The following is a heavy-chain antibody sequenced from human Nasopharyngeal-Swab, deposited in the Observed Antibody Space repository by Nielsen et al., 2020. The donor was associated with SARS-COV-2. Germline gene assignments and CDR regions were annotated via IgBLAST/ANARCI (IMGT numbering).Heavy chain of an antibody. D-gene: IGHD3-10*01. Sequence: GESLKISCAASGFTFSSYAMHWVRQAPGKGLEWVAVISYDGSNKYYADSVKGRFTIPRDNSKNTLYLQMNSLRAEDTAVYYCARWFGELEHDYYYYGMDVWGQGTTVTVSS. CDR3: ARWFGELEHDYYYYGMDV. CDR1: GFTFSSYA. J-gene: IGHJ6*02. V-gene: IGHV3-30-3*01. CDR2: ISYDGSNK.